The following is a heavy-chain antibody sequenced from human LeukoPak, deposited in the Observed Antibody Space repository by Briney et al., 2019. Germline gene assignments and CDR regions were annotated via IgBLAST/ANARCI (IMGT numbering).Heavy chain of an antibody. J-gene: IGHJ5*02. V-gene: IGHV3-21*01. Sequence: PGGSLRLSCEGSGFTFSNYWMNWVRQAPGKGLEWVSSISSSSSYIYYADSVKGRFTISRDNAKNSLYLQMNSLRAEDTAVYYCARRGSSWDNWFDPWGQGTLVTVSS. CDR3: ARRGSSWDNWFDP. CDR1: GFTFSNYW. CDR2: ISSSSSYI. D-gene: IGHD6-13*01.